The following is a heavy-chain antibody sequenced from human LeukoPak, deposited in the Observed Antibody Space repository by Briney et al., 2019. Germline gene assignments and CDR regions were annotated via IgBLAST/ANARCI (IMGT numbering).Heavy chain of an antibody. J-gene: IGHJ4*02. CDR2: IKQDGSEK. CDR3: ARDRDVGMQLWLGSPVDY. Sequence: GGSLRLSCAASGFTFSSYWMSWVRQAPGKGLEWVANIKQDGSEKYYVDSVKGRFTISRDNAKNSLYLQMNSLRAEDTAVYYCARDRDVGMQLWLGSPVDYWGQGTLVTVSS. V-gene: IGHV3-7*03. CDR1: GFTFSSYW. D-gene: IGHD5-18*01.